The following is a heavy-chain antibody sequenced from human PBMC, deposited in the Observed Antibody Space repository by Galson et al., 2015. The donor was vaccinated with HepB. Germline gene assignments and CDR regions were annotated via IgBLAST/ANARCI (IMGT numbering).Heavy chain of an antibody. J-gene: IGHJ3*02. D-gene: IGHD2-15*01. Sequence: SVKVSCKASGGTFSSYTISWVRQAPGQGLEWMGRIIPILGIANYAQKFQGRVTITADKSTSTAYMELSSLRSEDTAVYYCAGEYCSGGSCYSGYDAFDIWGQGTMVTVSS. CDR1: GGTFSSYT. CDR3: AGEYCSGGSCYSGYDAFDI. CDR2: IIPILGIA. V-gene: IGHV1-69*04.